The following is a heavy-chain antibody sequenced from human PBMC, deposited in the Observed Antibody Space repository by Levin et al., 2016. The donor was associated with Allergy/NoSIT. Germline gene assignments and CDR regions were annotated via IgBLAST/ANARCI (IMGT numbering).Heavy chain of an antibody. CDR3: VKPHWKYSGSPPRSFDY. J-gene: IGHJ4*02. D-gene: IGHD1-26*01. V-gene: IGHV3-23*01. CDR1: GFTFREWA. CDR2: ISGSGSDP. Sequence: GGSLRLSCAASGFTFREWAMAWVRQVPGKGLEWVSSISGSGSDPRYAASVNGRFSISRDNSKNTLYLEMRSLRAEDTAVYSCVKPHWKYSGSPPRSFDYWGQGALVTVSS.